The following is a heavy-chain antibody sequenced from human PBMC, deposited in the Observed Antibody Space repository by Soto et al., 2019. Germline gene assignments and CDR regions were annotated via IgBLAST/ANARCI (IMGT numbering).Heavy chain of an antibody. Sequence: QVQLVESGGGVVQPGRSLRLSCAASGFTFSSYGMHWVRQAPGKGLEWVAVISYDGSNKYYADSVKGRFTISRDNSKNQLYLQMNSLRAEDTAVYYCAKVATVTQLRPFDIWGQGTMVTVSS. CDR2: ISYDGSNK. D-gene: IGHD4-17*01. V-gene: IGHV3-30*18. CDR3: AKVATVTQLRPFDI. CDR1: GFTFSSYG. J-gene: IGHJ3*02.